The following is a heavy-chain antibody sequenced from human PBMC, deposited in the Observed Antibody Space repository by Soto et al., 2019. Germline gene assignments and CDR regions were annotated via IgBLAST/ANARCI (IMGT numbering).Heavy chain of an antibody. CDR2: IIPLFGTT. D-gene: IGHD3-16*01. Sequence: QVHLVQSGAEVRKPGSSVNVSCKTSGGTFSTYTIYWVRQAPGQGLEWMGRIIPLFGTTKYAQNFQVRVTITAEESTSTAYMELSSLRAEDTAVYYCARRLDDRSDEGFDVWGEGTAVTVSA. V-gene: IGHV1-69*18. CDR3: ARRLDDRSDEGFDV. CDR1: GGTFSTYT. J-gene: IGHJ3*01.